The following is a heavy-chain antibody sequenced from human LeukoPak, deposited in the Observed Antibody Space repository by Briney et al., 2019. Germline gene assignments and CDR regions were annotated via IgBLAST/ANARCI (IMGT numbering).Heavy chain of an antibody. CDR2: IGADSGDTHGDT. Sequence: ASVKVSCKASGYRLRNHGIGWVRQAPGQGLEWMEWIGADSGDTHGDTHYAEKLQGRVTMTTDTSTDTAYMDLRSLTSDDTAVYYCARGSSPYNWYFDLWGRGTLVTVSS. J-gene: IGHJ2*01. D-gene: IGHD4-11*01. CDR1: GYRLRNHG. V-gene: IGHV1-18*01. CDR3: ARGSSPYNWYFDL.